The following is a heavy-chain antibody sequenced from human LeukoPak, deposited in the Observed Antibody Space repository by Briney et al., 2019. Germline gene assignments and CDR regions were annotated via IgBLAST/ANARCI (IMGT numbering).Heavy chain of an antibody. CDR1: GYTFTGYY. V-gene: IGHV1-2*04. D-gene: IGHD4-11*01. CDR2: INPNSGGT. CDR3: ARGSVGARSNYVGARHYYFDY. Sequence: WASVKVSCKASGYTFTGYYMHWVRQAPGQGLEWMGWINPNSGGTNYAQKFQGWVTMTRDTSISTAYMELSRLRSDDTAVYYCARGSVGARSNYVGARHYYFDYWGQGTLVTVSS. J-gene: IGHJ4*02.